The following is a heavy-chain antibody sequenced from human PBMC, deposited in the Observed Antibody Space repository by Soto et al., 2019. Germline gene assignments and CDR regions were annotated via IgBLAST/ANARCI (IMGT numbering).Heavy chain of an antibody. CDR3: AAYYYDSSGYYPYNWFDP. D-gene: IGHD3-22*01. CDR2: IIPIFGTA. J-gene: IGHJ5*02. CDR1: GGTFRSYA. Sequence: QVQLVQSGAEVKKPGSSVKVSCKASGGTFRSYAISWVRQVPGQGLEWMGGIIPIFGTANYAQKFQGRVTITADESTSTAYMELSSLRSEDTAVYYCAAYYYDSSGYYPYNWFDPWGQGTLVTVSS. V-gene: IGHV1-69*01.